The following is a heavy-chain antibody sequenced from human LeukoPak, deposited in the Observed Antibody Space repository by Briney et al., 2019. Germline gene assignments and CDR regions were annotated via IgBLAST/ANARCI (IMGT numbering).Heavy chain of an antibody. CDR3: ATSPNYYDSSYYDY. Sequence: ASVKVSCKVSGYTFTDYYMHWVQQAPGKGLEWMGLVDPEDGETIHAEKFQGRVTITADTSTDTAYMELSSLRSEDTAVYYCATSPNYYDSSYYDYWGQGTLVTVSS. CDR2: VDPEDGET. V-gene: IGHV1-69-2*01. J-gene: IGHJ4*02. CDR1: GYTFTDYY. D-gene: IGHD3-22*01.